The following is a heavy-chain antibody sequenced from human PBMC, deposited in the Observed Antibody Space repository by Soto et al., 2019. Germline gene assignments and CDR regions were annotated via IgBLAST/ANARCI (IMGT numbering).Heavy chain of an antibody. CDR3: AREYYYDSSGYYYDGYFQH. V-gene: IGHV3-30-3*01. D-gene: IGHD3-22*01. J-gene: IGHJ1*01. CDR2: ISYDGSNK. Sequence: QVQLVESGGGVVQPGRSLTLSCAASGFTFSSYAMHWVRQAPGKGLEWVAVISYDGSNKYYADSVKGRFTISRDNSKDTLYLQMNSLRAEDTSVYYCAREYYYDSSGYYYDGYFQHWGQGTLVTVSS. CDR1: GFTFSSYA.